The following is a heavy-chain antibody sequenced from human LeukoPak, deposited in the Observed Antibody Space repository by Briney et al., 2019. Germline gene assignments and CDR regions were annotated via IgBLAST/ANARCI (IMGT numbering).Heavy chain of an antibody. CDR3: ARSKDILTGYCFDY. D-gene: IGHD3-9*01. Sequence: GSLRLSCAASGFTFSSYSMNWVRQPPGKGLEWIGEINHSGSTNYNPSLKSRVTISVDTSKNQFSLKLSSVTAADTAVYYCARSKDILTGYCFDYWGQGTLVTVSS. CDR2: INHSGST. CDR1: GFTFSSYS. V-gene: IGHV4-34*01. J-gene: IGHJ4*02.